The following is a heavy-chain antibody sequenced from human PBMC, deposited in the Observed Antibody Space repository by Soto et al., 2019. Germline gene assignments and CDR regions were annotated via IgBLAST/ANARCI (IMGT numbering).Heavy chain of an antibody. J-gene: IGHJ6*02. Sequence: PGGSLRLSCAASGFTFSSYWMSWVRQAPGKGLEWVANIKQDGSEKYYVDSAKGRFTISRDNAKNSLYLQMNSLRAEDTAVYYCARDSYDFWSGYFVYYYYGMDVWGQGTTVTVSS. V-gene: IGHV3-7*01. CDR2: IKQDGSEK. D-gene: IGHD3-3*01. CDR3: ARDSYDFWSGYFVYYYYGMDV. CDR1: GFTFSSYW.